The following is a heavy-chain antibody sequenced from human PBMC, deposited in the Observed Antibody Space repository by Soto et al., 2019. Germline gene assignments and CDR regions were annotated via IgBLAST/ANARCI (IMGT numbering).Heavy chain of an antibody. J-gene: IGHJ2*01. Sequence: QVQLQESGPGLVKPSETLSLTCPVSGGSISRYYWSWIRQPAGKGLEWIGRFYTSGSNSYYPSLKSRFTMPVEPSKNQFSLKVNSVTAADTAVYYCVLCATAGYFYLWGRGTLVTVSS. CDR2: FYTSGSN. V-gene: IGHV4-4*07. CDR3: VLCATAGYFYL. CDR1: GGSISRYY.